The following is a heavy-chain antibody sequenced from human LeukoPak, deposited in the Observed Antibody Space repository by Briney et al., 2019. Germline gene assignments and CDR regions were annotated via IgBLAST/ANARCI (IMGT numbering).Heavy chain of an antibody. V-gene: IGHV3-7*01. CDR1: GFMFSDYS. Sequence: GGSLRLSCAASGFMFSDYSMSWVRQAPGKGLEWVASINPDESRRMYVDSVKGRFIVSRDNTKRSLYLQMNSLGAEDTAMYYCAKLLGTGTTYDSWGQGTRVTVS. CDR3: AKLLGTGTTYDS. CDR2: INPDESRR. D-gene: IGHD1/OR15-1a*01. J-gene: IGHJ4*02.